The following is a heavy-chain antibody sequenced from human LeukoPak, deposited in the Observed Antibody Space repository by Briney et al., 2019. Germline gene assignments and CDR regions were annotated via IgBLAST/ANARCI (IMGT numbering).Heavy chain of an antibody. Sequence: GGSLRLSCAASGFTFNSYNMNWVRQAPGKGLEWVSSITRSSTYTFYADSVKGRFTISRDNAKNSLYLQMNSLRDEDTAIYYCARDHGETDVFWTATFDYWGQGTLVTVSS. CDR1: GFTFNSYN. CDR3: ARDHGETDVFWTATFDY. V-gene: IGHV3-21*06. D-gene: IGHD3/OR15-3a*01. CDR2: ITRSSTYT. J-gene: IGHJ4*02.